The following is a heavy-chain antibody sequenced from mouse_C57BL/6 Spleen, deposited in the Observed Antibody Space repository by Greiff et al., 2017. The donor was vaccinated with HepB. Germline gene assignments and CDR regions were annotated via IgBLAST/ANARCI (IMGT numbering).Heavy chain of an antibody. Sequence: VKLQESGAELARPGASVKLSCKASGYTFTSYGISWVKQRTGQGLEWIGEIYPRSGNTYYNEKFKGKATLTADKSSSTAYMELRSLTSEDSAVYFCARDDYDGNPFAYWGQGTLVTVSA. D-gene: IGHD2-4*01. V-gene: IGHV1-81*01. J-gene: IGHJ3*01. CDR1: GYTFTSYG. CDR3: ARDDYDGNPFAY. CDR2: IYPRSGNT.